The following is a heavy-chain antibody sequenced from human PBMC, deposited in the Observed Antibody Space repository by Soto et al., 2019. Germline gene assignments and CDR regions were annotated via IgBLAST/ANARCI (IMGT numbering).Heavy chain of an antibody. CDR2: IHYSGST. V-gene: IGHV4-59*08. D-gene: IGHD4-17*01. CDR3: ARNETLHGHYDY. J-gene: IGHJ4*02. CDR1: GDSISSYY. Sequence: SETLSLTCTVSGDSISSYYWSWIRQPPGKGLEWIGYIHYSGSTNYNPSLKSRVTISVDTSKNQFSLRLSSVTAADTAGYYCARNETLHGHYDYWGQGTLVTVS.